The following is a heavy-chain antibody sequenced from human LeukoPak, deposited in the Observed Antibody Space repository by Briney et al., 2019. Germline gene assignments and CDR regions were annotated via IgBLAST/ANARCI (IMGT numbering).Heavy chain of an antibody. J-gene: IGHJ4*02. D-gene: IGHD2-2*01. CDR3: ARDRRYCSSTSCPPFDY. Sequence: ASVKVSCKASGYTFTSYGISWVRQAPGQGLEWMGWISAYNGNTNYAQKLQGRVTMTTDTSTSTAYMELRSLRSDDTAVYYCARDRRYCSSTSCPPFDYWGQGTLVTVFS. CDR1: GYTFTSYG. CDR2: ISAYNGNT. V-gene: IGHV1-18*01.